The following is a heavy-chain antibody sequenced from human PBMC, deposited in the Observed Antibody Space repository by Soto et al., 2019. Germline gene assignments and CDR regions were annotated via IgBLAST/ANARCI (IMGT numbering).Heavy chain of an antibody. Sequence: QVQLQESGPGLVKPSQTLSLTCTVTGGSMTSGDQYWTLIRHRPGEGLEWFGYINHRGSLYYNPSLKSRGSMSVDTSKNQFSLNLSSVTAGDTAVYYCARELPQRQGRNMEVWGQGTTVTVSS. J-gene: IGHJ6*02. CDR2: INHRGSL. CDR1: GGSMTSGDQY. CDR3: ARELPQRQGRNMEV. D-gene: IGHD1-1*01. V-gene: IGHV4-31*03.